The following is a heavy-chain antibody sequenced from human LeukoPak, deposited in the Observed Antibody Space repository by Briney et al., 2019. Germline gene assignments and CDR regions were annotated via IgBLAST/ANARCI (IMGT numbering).Heavy chain of an antibody. D-gene: IGHD3-16*01. Sequence: SETLSLTCAVYGGSFSGYYWSWIRQPPGKGLEWIGEINHSGSTNYNPSLKSRVTISVDTSKNQFSLKLSSVTAAATAVYYCARGRGNSSYFDYWGQGTLVTVSS. CDR3: ARGRGNSSYFDY. CDR1: GGSFSGYY. J-gene: IGHJ4*02. V-gene: IGHV4-34*01. CDR2: INHSGST.